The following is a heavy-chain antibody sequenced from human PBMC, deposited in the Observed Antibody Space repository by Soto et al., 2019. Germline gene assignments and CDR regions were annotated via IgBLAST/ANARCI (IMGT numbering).Heavy chain of an antibody. D-gene: IGHD3-22*01. Sequence: SETLSLTCAVYGGSFSGYYWSWIRQPPGKGLEWIGEINHSGSTNYNPSLKSRVTISVDTSKNQFSLKLSSVTAADTAVYYCARGKSLGTYYYDSSRLDYCGQGALVT. CDR3: ARGKSLGTYYYDSSRLDY. CDR2: INHSGST. V-gene: IGHV4-34*01. CDR1: GGSFSGYY. J-gene: IGHJ4*02.